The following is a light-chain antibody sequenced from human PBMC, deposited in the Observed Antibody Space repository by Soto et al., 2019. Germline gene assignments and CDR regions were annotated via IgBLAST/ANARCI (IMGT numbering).Light chain of an antibody. J-gene: IGKJ5*01. V-gene: IGKV1-39*01. Sequence: DIQMTQSLSSLSASVGNRVTITCRASQSISTYLNWYQKKPGKAPNLLIYDASRLQSGVPSRFSGSGGGTDFTLSISSVQPEDFATYFCQQSYMDPITFGQGTRLESK. CDR1: QSISTY. CDR2: DAS. CDR3: QQSYMDPIT.